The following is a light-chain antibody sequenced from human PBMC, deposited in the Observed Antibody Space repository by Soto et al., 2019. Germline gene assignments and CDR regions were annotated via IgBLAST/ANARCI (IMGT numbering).Light chain of an antibody. Sequence: DIQMTQSPSSLSASVGDRVTITCQASQDISNYLNWYQQKPGKAPKLLIYDASNLETGVPSRFSGSGSGTDVTFTISSLQPEDITTYYCQPYDNLPLFGGGTKVEIK. CDR3: QPYDNLPL. J-gene: IGKJ4*01. CDR2: DAS. CDR1: QDISNY. V-gene: IGKV1-33*01.